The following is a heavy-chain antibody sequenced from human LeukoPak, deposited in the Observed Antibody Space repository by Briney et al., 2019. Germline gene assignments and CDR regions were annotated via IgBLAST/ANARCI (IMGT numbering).Heavy chain of an antibody. D-gene: IGHD3-10*01. Sequence: GSLRLSCAASGFTFSSYSMNWVRQPPGKGLEWIGEINHSGSTNYNPSLKSRVTISVDTSKNQFSLKLSSVTAADTAVYYCARGSMVRGTPYYYYGMDVWGQGTTVTVSS. CDR2: INHSGST. CDR3: ARGSMVRGTPYYYYGMDV. V-gene: IGHV4-34*01. CDR1: GFTFSSYS. J-gene: IGHJ6*02.